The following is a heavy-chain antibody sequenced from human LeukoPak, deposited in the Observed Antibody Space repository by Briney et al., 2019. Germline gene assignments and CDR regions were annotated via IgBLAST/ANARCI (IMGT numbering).Heavy chain of an antibody. CDR1: GYTFTGYY. Sequence: ALVKVSCKASGYTFTGYYMHWVRQAPGQGLEWMGWINPNSSGTNYAQKFQGRVTMTMDTSISTAYMELSRLRSDDTAVYYCARGHSSSWYSFDYWGQGTLVTVSS. V-gene: IGHV1-2*02. CDR2: INPNSSGT. D-gene: IGHD6-13*01. J-gene: IGHJ4*02. CDR3: ARGHSSSWYSFDY.